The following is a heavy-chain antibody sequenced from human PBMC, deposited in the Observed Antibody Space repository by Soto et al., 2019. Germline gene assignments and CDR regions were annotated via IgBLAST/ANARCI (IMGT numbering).Heavy chain of an antibody. CDR1: GFTFSSYG. D-gene: IGHD5-12*01. Sequence: GGSLRLSCAASGFTFSSYGMHWVRQAPGKGLEWVAVIWYDGSNKYYADSVKGRFTISRDNSKNTLYLQMNSLRAEDTAVYYCARAGYSGYDYAANWFDPWGQGTLVTVSS. CDR2: IWYDGSNK. J-gene: IGHJ5*02. CDR3: ARAGYSGYDYAANWFDP. V-gene: IGHV3-33*01.